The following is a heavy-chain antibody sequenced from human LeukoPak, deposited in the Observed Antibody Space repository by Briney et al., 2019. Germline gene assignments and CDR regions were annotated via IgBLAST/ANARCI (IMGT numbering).Heavy chain of an antibody. V-gene: IGHV4-38-2*01. CDR1: GYSISSGYY. J-gene: IGHJ3*02. D-gene: IGHD2-2*01. CDR3: ATNAGPAALDAIDI. Sequence: SETLSLTCVVSGYSISSGYYWGWIRQPPGKGLEWIGRIDQSGTTNYNPSLKSRVTIFVDTSKNQLSLKLSSVTAADTAVYHCATNAGPAALDAIDIWGQGTIVTVSS. CDR2: IDQSGTT.